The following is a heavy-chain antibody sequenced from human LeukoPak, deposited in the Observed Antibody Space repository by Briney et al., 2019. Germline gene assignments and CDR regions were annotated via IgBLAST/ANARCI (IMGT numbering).Heavy chain of an antibody. V-gene: IGHV4-38-2*02. D-gene: IGHD6-13*01. CDR3: ARIIAAAGRGGFDY. Sequence: SETLSLTCTVSGYSLSSGYYWGWIRQPPGKGLEWIGSIYHSGSTYYNPSLKSRVTISVDTSKNQFSLKLSSVTAADTAVYYCARIIAAAGRGGFDYWGQGTLVTVSS. J-gene: IGHJ4*02. CDR2: IYHSGST. CDR1: GYSLSSGYY.